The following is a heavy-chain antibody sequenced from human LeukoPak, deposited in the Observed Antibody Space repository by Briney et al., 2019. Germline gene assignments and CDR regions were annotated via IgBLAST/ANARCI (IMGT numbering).Heavy chain of an antibody. V-gene: IGHV4-4*07. J-gene: IGHJ4*02. CDR2: IYTSGST. Sequence: SETLSLTCTVSGASISSHFWSWIRQPAGKGLEWIGRIYTSGSTDYNPSLKSRVTMSVDTSKNQFSLKLNSVTAADTAVYYCARGPRNSDWYSIDYWGQGTLATVSS. CDR3: ARGPRNSDWYSIDY. CDR1: GASISSHF. D-gene: IGHD6-19*01.